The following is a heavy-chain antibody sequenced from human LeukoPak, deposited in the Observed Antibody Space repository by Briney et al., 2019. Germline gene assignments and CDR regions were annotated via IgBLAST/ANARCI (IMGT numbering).Heavy chain of an antibody. CDR3: ARANGLYDLAFDY. CDR2: ISYSGSS. CDR1: GGSISSGGYY. J-gene: IGHJ4*02. Sequence: PSETLSLTCTVSGGSISSGGYYWTWIRQLPGKGLEYIGYISYSGSSYYSPFLKSRGTISVDTSKNRLSLKLRSVTAADTAVYYCARANGLYDLAFDYWGQGTLVTVSS. V-gene: IGHV4-31*03. D-gene: IGHD2-8*01.